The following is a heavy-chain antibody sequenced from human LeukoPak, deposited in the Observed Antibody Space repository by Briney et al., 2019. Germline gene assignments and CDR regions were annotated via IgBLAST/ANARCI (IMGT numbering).Heavy chain of an antibody. CDR2: IKQDGSEK. D-gene: IGHD3-22*01. CDR3: ARDRPSGYYSY. V-gene: IGHV3-7*01. J-gene: IGHJ4*02. Sequence: GGSLRLSCAASGFTFSSYWMSWVRQAPGKGLEWVANIKQDGSEKYYVDSVKGRFTIPRDNAKNSLYLQMNSLRAEDTAVYYCARDRPSGYYSYWGQGTLVTVSS. CDR1: GFTFSSYW.